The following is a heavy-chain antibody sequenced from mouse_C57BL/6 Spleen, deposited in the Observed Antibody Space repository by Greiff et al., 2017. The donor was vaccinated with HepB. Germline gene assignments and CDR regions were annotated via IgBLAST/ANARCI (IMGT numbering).Heavy chain of an antibody. D-gene: IGHD1-1*01. CDR3: ARYITMDY. CDR1: GYTFTDYY. Sequence: QVQLKESGAELVRPGASVKLSCKASGYTFTDYYINWVKQRPGQGLEWIARIYPGSGNTYYNEKFKGKATLTAEKSSSTAYMQLSSLTSEDSAVYFCARYITMDYWGQGTSVTVSS. J-gene: IGHJ4*01. CDR2: IYPGSGNT. V-gene: IGHV1-76*01.